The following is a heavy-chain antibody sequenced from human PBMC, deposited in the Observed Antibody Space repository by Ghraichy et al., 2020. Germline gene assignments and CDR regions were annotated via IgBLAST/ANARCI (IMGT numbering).Heavy chain of an antibody. CDR1: GFTFSSYS. CDR2: ISSSSSYI. V-gene: IGHV3-21*01. J-gene: IGHJ6*02. D-gene: IGHD2-15*01. Sequence: LSLTCAASGFTFSSYSMNWVRQAPGKGLEWVSSISSSSSYIYYADSVKGRFTISRDNAKNSLYLQMNSLRAEDTAVYYCARDIVVVVAASLDLYYYYYYGMDVWGQGTTVTPSS. CDR3: ARDIVVVVAASLDLYYYYYYGMDV.